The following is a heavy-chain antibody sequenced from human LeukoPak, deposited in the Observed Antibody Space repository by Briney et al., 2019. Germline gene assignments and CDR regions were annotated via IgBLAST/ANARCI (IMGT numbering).Heavy chain of an antibody. J-gene: IGHJ6*03. Sequence: SETLSLTCTVSGGSISSSSYYWGWIRQPPGKGLEWIGSIYYSGSTYYNPSLKSRVTISVDTSKNQFSLKLSSVTAADTAVYYCARGQEAVAGTDYMDVWGKGTTVTVSS. V-gene: IGHV4-39*07. D-gene: IGHD6-19*01. CDR1: GGSISSSSYY. CDR3: ARGQEAVAGTDYMDV. CDR2: IYYSGST.